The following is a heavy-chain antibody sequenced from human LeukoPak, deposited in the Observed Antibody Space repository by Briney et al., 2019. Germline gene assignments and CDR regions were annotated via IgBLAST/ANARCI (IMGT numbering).Heavy chain of an antibody. Sequence: AGGSLRLSCAASGFTFRSYAMSWVPQAPGKGLEWVSAIRAGGVSTYYADSVKGRFTISRDNSKNTLYLQMNSLRAEDTAVYYCAKGAGTDRTWGQGTLVSVSS. V-gene: IGHV3-23*01. CDR3: AKGAGTDRT. J-gene: IGHJ4*02. CDR1: GFTFRSYA. CDR2: IRAGGVST.